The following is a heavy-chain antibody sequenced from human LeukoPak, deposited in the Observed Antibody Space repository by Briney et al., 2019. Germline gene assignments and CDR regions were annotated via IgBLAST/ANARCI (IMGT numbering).Heavy chain of an antibody. CDR1: GFTFSSYA. V-gene: IGHV3-23*01. D-gene: IGHD5-18*01. J-gene: IGHJ4*02. CDR2: ISGSGGST. Sequence: GGSLRLSCAASGFTFSSYAMGWVRQAPGKGLEWVSAISGSGGSTYYADSVKGRFTISRDNSKNTLYLQMNSLRAEDTAVYYCVLLKRGYSYGYADYWGQGTLVTVSS. CDR3: VLLKRGYSYGYADY.